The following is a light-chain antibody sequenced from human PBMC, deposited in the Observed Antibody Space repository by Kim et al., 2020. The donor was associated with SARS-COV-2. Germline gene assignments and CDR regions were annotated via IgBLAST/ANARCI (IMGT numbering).Light chain of an antibody. CDR2: SNN. CDR3: AAWDDSLNGHVV. J-gene: IGLJ2*01. V-gene: IGLV1-44*01. Sequence: QSVTIACSGRSSNIGSNTVNWYQQLPGTAPNLLIYSNNQRPSGGPDRFSSSKSGTSASLSNSGLQSEDEADYYCAAWDDSLNGHVVFGGGTQLTVL. CDR1: SSNIGSNT.